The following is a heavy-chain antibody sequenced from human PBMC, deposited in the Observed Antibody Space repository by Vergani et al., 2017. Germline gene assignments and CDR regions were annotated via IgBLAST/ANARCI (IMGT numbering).Heavy chain of an antibody. CDR2: INSDGSST. D-gene: IGHD6-13*01. CDR3: ARDGSSSWYDDAFDI. Sequence: EVQLVESGGGLVQPGGSLRLSCAASGFTFSSYWMHWVRQAPGKGLVWVSRINSDGSSTSYADSVKGRFTISRDNAKNTLYLQMNSLRAEDTAVYYCARDGSSSWYDDAFDIWGQGTMVTVSS. CDR1: GFTFSSYW. J-gene: IGHJ3*02. V-gene: IGHV3-74*01.